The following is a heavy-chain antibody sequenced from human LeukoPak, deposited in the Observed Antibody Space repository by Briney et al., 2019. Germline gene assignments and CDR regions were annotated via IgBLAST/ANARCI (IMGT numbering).Heavy chain of an antibody. J-gene: IGHJ5*02. CDR3: ARDMVHCSGGSCYNWFDP. Sequence: PSETLSLTCTVSGGSISSYYWSWIRQPAGKGLEWIGRIYTSGSTNYNPSLKSRVTMSVDTSKNQFSLKLSSVTAADTAVYYCARDMVHCSGGSCYNWFDPWGQGTLVTVSS. V-gene: IGHV4-4*07. CDR1: GGSISSYY. D-gene: IGHD2-15*01. CDR2: IYTSGST.